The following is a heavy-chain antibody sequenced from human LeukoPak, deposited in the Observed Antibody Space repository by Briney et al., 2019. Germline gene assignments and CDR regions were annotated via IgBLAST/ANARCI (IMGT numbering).Heavy chain of an antibody. V-gene: IGHV4-34*01. Sequence: SETLSLTCAVYGGSFSGYFWTWIRQPPGKRLEWIGEINHSGSANNNPSLRSRVTVSVDTSKNQFSLRLTSVTAADTAVYYCARHGYSGYDLDYWGQGTHVTVSS. CDR2: INHSGSA. J-gene: IGHJ4*02. D-gene: IGHD5-12*01. CDR1: GGSFSGYF. CDR3: ARHGYSGYDLDY.